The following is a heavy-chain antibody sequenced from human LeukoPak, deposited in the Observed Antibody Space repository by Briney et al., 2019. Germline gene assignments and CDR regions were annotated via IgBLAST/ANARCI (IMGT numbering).Heavy chain of an antibody. CDR2: ISGSGGTT. Sequence: GGSLRLPCAASGLTFSSYAVSWVRQAPGTGLEWVSGISGSGGTTHYADSVKGRFTISRDNSKNTLYLQMNSLRAEDTAVYYCAKDVYDYVWGRYDYWGHGTLVTVSS. CDR3: AKDVYDYVWGRYDY. V-gene: IGHV3-23*01. D-gene: IGHD3-16*01. J-gene: IGHJ4*01. CDR1: GLTFSSYA.